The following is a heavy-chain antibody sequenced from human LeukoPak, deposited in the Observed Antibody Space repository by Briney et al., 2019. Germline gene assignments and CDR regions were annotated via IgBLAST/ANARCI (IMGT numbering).Heavy chain of an antibody. V-gene: IGHV3-23*01. CDR1: GFTFSSCG. Sequence: GGTLRLSCAASGFTFSSCGMSWVRQAPGKGLEWVSVISGSGDRTYYADSVKGRFTISRDNSKNTLYLQMNSLRAEDTAVYYCAKAAYGSESYYDPFDYWGQGTLVTVSS. D-gene: IGHD3-10*01. J-gene: IGHJ4*02. CDR2: ISGSGDRT. CDR3: AKAAYGSESYYDPFDY.